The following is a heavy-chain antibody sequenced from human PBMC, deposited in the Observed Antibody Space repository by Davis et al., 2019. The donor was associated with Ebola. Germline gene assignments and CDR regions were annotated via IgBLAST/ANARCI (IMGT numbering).Heavy chain of an antibody. CDR1: GFTFSSYG. Sequence: GESLKISCAASGFTFSSYGMHWVRQAPGKGLEWVAVIWYDGSNKYYADSVKGRFTISRDNSKNTLYLQMNSLRAEDTAVYYCARGLSGYSYGYLGSSLGYWGQGTLVTVSS. D-gene: IGHD5-18*01. J-gene: IGHJ4*02. V-gene: IGHV3-33*08. CDR3: ARGLSGYSYGYLGSSLGY. CDR2: IWYDGSNK.